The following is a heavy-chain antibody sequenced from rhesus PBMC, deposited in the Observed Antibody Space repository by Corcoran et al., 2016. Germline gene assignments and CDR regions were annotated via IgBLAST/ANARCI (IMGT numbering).Heavy chain of an antibody. D-gene: IGHD6-13*01. V-gene: IGHV4-173*01. Sequence: QVQLQESGPGLVQPSQTLSLTCAVPGGSISRNFWHWIRKSPGKGLEWIGRISGSRGSTDYNPSLNSRVTISTDTSKNQFSLKLSSVTAADTAVYYCARAVSSWFDFDYWGQGVLVTVSS. J-gene: IGHJ4*01. CDR2: ISGSRGST. CDR3: ARAVSSWFDFDY. CDR1: GGSISRNF.